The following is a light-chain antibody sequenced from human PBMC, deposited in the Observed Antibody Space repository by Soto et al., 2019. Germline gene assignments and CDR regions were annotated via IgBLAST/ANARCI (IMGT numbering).Light chain of an antibody. CDR3: QQYDSSSWT. CDR2: GAS. J-gene: IGKJ1*01. Sequence: EIVLTQSPGTLSLSPGERATLSCRASQSVSGSYLAWYHQRPGQAPRLLIYGASSRATGIPDRFSGSGSGTDFTLTISRLEPEDFAVYYCQQYDSSSWTFGQGTKVEIK. CDR1: QSVSGSY. V-gene: IGKV3-20*01.